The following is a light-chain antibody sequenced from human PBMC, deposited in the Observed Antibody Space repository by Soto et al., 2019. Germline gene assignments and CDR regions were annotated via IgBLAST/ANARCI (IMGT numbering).Light chain of an antibody. CDR1: SSDVGAYNY. J-gene: IGLJ1*01. V-gene: IGLV2-14*01. Sequence: QYALTQPASVSGSPGQSITISCSGTSSDVGAYNYVSWYQQHPGKAPRVMIYDVSNRPSGVSNRFSGSKSGNTATLTISGLQAEDEADYYCSSYTSDNTYVFATGTKLTVL. CDR3: SSYTSDNTYV. CDR2: DVS.